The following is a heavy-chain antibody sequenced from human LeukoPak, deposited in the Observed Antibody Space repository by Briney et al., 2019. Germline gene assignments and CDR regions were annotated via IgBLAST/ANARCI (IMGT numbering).Heavy chain of an antibody. CDR3: ARDKYGRWQQLGVHYYYYMDV. CDR2: IYYSGST. CDR1: GGSISSSSYY. V-gene: IGHV4-39*07. Sequence: SETLSLTCTVSGGSISSSSYYWGWIRQPPGKGLEWIGSIYYSGSTYYNPSLKSRVTISVDTSKNQFSLKLSSVTAADTAVYYCARDKYGRWQQLGVHYYYYMDVWGKGTTVTISS. D-gene: IGHD6-13*01. J-gene: IGHJ6*03.